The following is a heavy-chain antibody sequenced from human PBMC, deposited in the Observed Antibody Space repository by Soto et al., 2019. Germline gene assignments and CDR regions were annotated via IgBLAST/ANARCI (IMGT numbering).Heavy chain of an antibody. CDR2: IIPIFGTA. J-gene: IGHJ5*02. CDR3: ARADYYDSSGYNWFDP. CDR1: GYTFSSYA. Sequence: SVKVSCKASGYTFSSYAISWVRQAPGQGLEWMGGIIPIFGTANYAQKFQGRVTITADESTSTAYMELSSLRSEDTAVYYCARADYYDSSGYNWFDPWGQGTLVTVSS. V-gene: IGHV1-69*13. D-gene: IGHD3-22*01.